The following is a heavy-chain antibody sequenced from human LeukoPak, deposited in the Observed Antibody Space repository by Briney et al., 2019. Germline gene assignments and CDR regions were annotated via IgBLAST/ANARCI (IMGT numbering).Heavy chain of an antibody. CDR3: ARGIAVAGTEYYFDY. V-gene: IGHV4-4*02. J-gene: IGHJ4*02. CDR2: IYHSGST. Sequence: SETLSLTCAVSGGSISSSNWWSWVRQPPGKGLEWIGEIYHSGSTNYSPSLKSRVTISVDKSKNQFSLKLSSVTAADTAVYYCARGIAVAGTEYYFDYWGQGTLVTVSS. D-gene: IGHD6-19*01. CDR1: GGSISSSNW.